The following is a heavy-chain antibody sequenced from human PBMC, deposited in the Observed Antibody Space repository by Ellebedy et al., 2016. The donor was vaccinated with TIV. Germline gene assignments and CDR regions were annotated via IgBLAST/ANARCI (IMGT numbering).Heavy chain of an antibody. J-gene: IGHJ3*02. CDR2: IYYGGVT. Sequence: SETLSLTCTISGGPISSYYWNWIRQAPGKGLEWIGYIYYGGVTSYNPSLKSRVTISRDTSKNQFSLTLNSMNAADTAVYFCATGGAIDIWGQGTLVTVSS. CDR1: GGPISSYY. CDR3: ATGGAIDI. D-gene: IGHD1-26*01. V-gene: IGHV4-59*01.